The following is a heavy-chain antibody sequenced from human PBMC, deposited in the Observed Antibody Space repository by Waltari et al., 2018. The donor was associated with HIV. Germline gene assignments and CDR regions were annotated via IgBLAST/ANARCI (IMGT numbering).Heavy chain of an antibody. CDR3: ARDAVGYCSGGSCFYNP. Sequence: ASGFTFSSYSMNWVRQAPGKGLEWVSSISSNSSYIYYAGSVKGRFTISRDNAKNSLYLQMNSLRAEDTAVYYCARDAVGYCSGGSCFYNPWGQGTLVTVSS. J-gene: IGHJ5*02. V-gene: IGHV3-21*01. D-gene: IGHD2-15*01. CDR1: GFTFSSYS. CDR2: ISSNSSYI.